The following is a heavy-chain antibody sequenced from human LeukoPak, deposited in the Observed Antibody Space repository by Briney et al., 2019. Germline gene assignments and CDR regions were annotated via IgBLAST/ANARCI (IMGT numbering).Heavy chain of an antibody. CDR2: IYYSGST. Sequence: PSETLSLTCAVSGGSISSSSYYWGWIRQPPGKGLEWIGSIYYSGSTYYNPSLKSRVTISVDTSKNQFSLKLSSVTAADTAVYYCARLTVTYYYDSSGSHLDYWGQGTLVTVSS. V-gene: IGHV4-39*01. J-gene: IGHJ4*02. CDR3: ARLTVTYYYDSSGSHLDY. D-gene: IGHD3-22*01. CDR1: GGSISSSSYY.